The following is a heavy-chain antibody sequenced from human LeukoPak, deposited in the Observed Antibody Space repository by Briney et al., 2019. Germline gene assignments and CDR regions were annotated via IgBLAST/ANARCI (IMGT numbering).Heavy chain of an antibody. J-gene: IGHJ5*02. CDR1: GGSISSSSYY. V-gene: IGHV4-39*07. D-gene: IGHD3-10*01. CDR2: MYHSGST. Sequence: SETLSLTCTVSGGSISSSSYYWGWIRQPPGKGLEWIGSMYHSGSTYYNPPLKSRVTISEDTSKNQFSLKLRSVTAADTAVYYCARGPRFGELLWHWFDPWGQGTLVTVSS. CDR3: ARGPRFGELLWHWFDP.